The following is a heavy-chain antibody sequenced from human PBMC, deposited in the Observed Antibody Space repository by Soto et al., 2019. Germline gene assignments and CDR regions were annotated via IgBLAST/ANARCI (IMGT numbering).Heavy chain of an antibody. CDR2: IYYSGST. CDR3: ARLNVLRFLEWLTLDY. D-gene: IGHD3-3*01. CDR1: GGSISSSSYY. Sequence: SETLSLTCTVSGGSISSSSYYWGWIRQPPGKGFEWIGSIYYSGSTYYNPSLKSRVTISVDTSKNQFSLKLSSVTAADTAVYYCARLNVLRFLEWLTLDYWGQGTLVTVSS. V-gene: IGHV4-39*01. J-gene: IGHJ4*02.